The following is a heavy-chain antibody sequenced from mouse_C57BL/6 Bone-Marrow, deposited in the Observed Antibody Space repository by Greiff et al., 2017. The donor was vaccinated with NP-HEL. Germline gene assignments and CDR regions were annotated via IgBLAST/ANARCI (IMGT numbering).Heavy chain of an antibody. V-gene: IGHV1-15*01. D-gene: IGHD2-12*01. CDR1: GYTFTDYE. CDR3: TQVYRGYFDV. Sequence: QVHVKQSGAELVRPGASVTLSCKASGYTFTDYEMHWVKQTPVHGLEWIGAIDPETGGTAYNQKFKGKAILTADKSSSTAYMELRSLTSEDSAVYYCTQVYRGYFDVWGTGTTVTVSS. CDR2: IDPETGGT. J-gene: IGHJ1*03.